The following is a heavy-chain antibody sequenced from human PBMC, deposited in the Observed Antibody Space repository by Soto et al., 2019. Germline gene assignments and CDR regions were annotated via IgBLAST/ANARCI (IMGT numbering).Heavy chain of an antibody. CDR2: ISYDGSNK. D-gene: IGHD3-9*01. V-gene: IGHV3-30-3*01. J-gene: IGHJ6*02. CDR3: AREGGTGTGMDV. Sequence: GSLGLSCTASGFTFSSYAMHWVRQAPGKGLEWVAVISYDGSNKYYADSVKGRFTISRDNSKNTLYLQMNSLRAEDTAVYYCAREGGTGTGMDVWGQGTTVTVYS. CDR1: GFTFSSYA.